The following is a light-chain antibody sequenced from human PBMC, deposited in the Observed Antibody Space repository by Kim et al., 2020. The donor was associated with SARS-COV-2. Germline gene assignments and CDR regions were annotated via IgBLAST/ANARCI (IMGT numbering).Light chain of an antibody. CDR3: SSYRSDMASRV. CDR1: SSDIGGYNY. Sequence: QSALTQPASVSGSPGQSITISCTGTSSDIGGYNYVSWYQQYPGKAPKLILYEVNNRPSGISNRFSGSKSGNTASLTISGLQSEDEAAFYCSSYRSDMASRVFGGGTQLTVL. J-gene: IGLJ3*02. V-gene: IGLV2-14*03. CDR2: EVN.